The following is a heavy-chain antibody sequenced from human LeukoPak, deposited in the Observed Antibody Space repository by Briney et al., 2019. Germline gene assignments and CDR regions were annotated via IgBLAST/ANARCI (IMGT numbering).Heavy chain of an antibody. CDR3: ASGDPPYYYYGMDV. CDR1: RGTLSSYA. V-gene: IGHV1-69*04. Sequence: SVKVSCQASRGTLSSYAISWVRQAPGQGLEWIGRIIPSLGIANYSQKFQGRVTITADKSTSTAYMELSSLRSEDTAVYYCASGDPPYYYYGMDVWGQGTTVTVSS. D-gene: IGHD3-10*01. CDR2: IIPSLGIA. J-gene: IGHJ6*02.